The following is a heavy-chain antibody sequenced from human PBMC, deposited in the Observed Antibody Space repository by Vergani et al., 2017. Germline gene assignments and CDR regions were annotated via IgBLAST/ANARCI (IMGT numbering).Heavy chain of an antibody. CDR1: GYRFSAYC. V-gene: IGHV5-51*01. D-gene: IGHD3-9*01. CDR3: GRHDWLSGPPYY. J-gene: IGHJ4*02. CDR2: IDPDDSKT. Sequence: ELLLAQSGAEVRKPGESLKISCKPSGYRFSAYCIGWVRQTPGRGLEWIGVIDPDDSKTKYSPSFQGQGSISADKSINTVYLQWSSLKSEDSGIYYCGRHDWLSGPPYYWGQGTRVSVSS.